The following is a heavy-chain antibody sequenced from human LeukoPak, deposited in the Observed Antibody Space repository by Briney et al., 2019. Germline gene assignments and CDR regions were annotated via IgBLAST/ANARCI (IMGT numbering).Heavy chain of an antibody. V-gene: IGHV3-33*01. CDR1: GFTFSSYS. CDR3: ARDNDYGDYGIDY. J-gene: IGHJ4*02. Sequence: GRSLRLSCAASGFTFSSYSMHWVRQAPGKGLEWVAVIWYDGSNKYYADSVKGRFTISRDKSKNTLYLQMNSLRAEDTAVYYCARDNDYGDYGIDYWGQGTLVTVSS. CDR2: IWYDGSNK. D-gene: IGHD4-17*01.